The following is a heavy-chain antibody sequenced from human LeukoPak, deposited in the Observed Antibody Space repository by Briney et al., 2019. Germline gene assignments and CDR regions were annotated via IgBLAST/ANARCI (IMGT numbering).Heavy chain of an antibody. Sequence: SETLSLTCAVYGGSFSAYYWSWIRQPPGKGLEWIGEINHSGSTNYNPSLKSRVTISVDTSKNQFSLKLSSVTATDTAVYYCASHYYDSSGPYFDYWGQGTLVTVSS. CDR3: ASHYYDSSGPYFDY. D-gene: IGHD3-22*01. CDR2: INHSGST. CDR1: GGSFSAYY. V-gene: IGHV4-34*01. J-gene: IGHJ4*02.